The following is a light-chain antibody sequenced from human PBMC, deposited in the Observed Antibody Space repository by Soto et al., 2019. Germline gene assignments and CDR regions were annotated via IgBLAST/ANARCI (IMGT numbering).Light chain of an antibody. J-gene: IGKJ4*01. Sequence: EIVLTQSPATLSLSPGEGATLSCRASQTVSNFLAWYQQKPGQAPRLLIYDASKRATGIPDRFSGSGSGTDFTLTISRVEPEDFAVYYCRQYGSSPDLTFGGGTKVDI. V-gene: IGKV3-20*01. CDR1: QTVSNF. CDR3: RQYGSSPDLT. CDR2: DAS.